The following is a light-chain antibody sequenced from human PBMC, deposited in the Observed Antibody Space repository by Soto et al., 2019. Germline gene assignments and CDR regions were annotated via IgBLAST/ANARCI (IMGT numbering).Light chain of an antibody. CDR1: QXLLHNNGYNY. CDR3: MQALQTRT. Sequence: DIVMTQSPLSLPVTPGEPASISFRSSQXLLHNNGYNYLDWYLQKPGQSPQLLIYLGSNRASGVPDRFSGSGSGTDFTLKISRVEAEDVGVYYCMQALQTRTFGQGTKVDI. CDR2: LGS. V-gene: IGKV2-28*01. J-gene: IGKJ1*01.